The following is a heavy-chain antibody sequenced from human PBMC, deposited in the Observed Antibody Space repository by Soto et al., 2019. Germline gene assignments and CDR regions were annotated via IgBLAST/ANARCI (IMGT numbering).Heavy chain of an antibody. CDR2: ILVDGRT. Sequence: VGSLRLSCAASGFICSSYDMSWVRQAPGKGLEWVSTILVDGRTFYVDSVKGRFTISRDTSQNTVYLQMNSLTAGDTALYYCAKATATGGGAFDIWGQGTLVTVSS. CDR1: GFICSSYD. D-gene: IGHD2-8*02. J-gene: IGHJ4*02. CDR3: AKATATGGGAFDI. V-gene: IGHV3-23*01.